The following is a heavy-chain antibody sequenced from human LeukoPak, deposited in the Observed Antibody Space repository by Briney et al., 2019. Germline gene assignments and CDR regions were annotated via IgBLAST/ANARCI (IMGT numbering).Heavy chain of an antibody. V-gene: IGHV3-7*03. J-gene: IGHJ4*02. CDR2: IKQDGSEK. CDR1: GFIFSSYW. Sequence: GRSLRLSCAASGFIFSSYWMSWVRQAPGKGLEWVANIKQDGSEKYYVDSVKGRFTISRDNAKNSLYLQMNSLRAEDTAIYYCAKVSGSGSFYNPIDCWGQGTLVTVSS. CDR3: AKVSGSGSFYNPIDC. D-gene: IGHD3-10*01.